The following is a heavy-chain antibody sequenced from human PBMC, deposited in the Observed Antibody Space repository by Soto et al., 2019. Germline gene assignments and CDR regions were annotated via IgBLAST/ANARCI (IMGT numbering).Heavy chain of an antibody. CDR3: ARHYGPALTGYYFDY. V-gene: IGHV4-59*08. Sequence: TSETLSLTCTVSGGSISSYYWSWIRQPPGKGLEWIGYIYYSGSTNYNPSLKSRVTISVDTSKNQFSLKLSSVTAADTAVYYCARHYGPALTGYYFDYWGQGTLVTSPQ. D-gene: IGHD3-9*01. CDR2: IYYSGST. J-gene: IGHJ4*02. CDR1: GGSISSYY.